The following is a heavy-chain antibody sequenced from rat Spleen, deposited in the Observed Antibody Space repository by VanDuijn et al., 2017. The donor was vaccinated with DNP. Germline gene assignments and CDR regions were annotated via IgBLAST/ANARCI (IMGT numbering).Heavy chain of an antibody. D-gene: IGHD1-3*01. Sequence: EVQLVESGGDLVQPGRSLILSCAASGFTFSDYAMAWVRQAPTQGLEWVASISTNGGNSYYRDSVKGRLTISRDNAKNTQYLQMESLRSEDTATYYCATQSYPVGFDYWGQGVMVTVSS. CDR2: ISTNGGNS. CDR3: ATQSYPVGFDY. V-gene: IGHV5S13*01. CDR1: GFTFSDYA. J-gene: IGHJ2*01.